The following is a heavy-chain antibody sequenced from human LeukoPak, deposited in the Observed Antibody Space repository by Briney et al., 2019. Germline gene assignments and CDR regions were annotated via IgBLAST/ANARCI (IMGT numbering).Heavy chain of an antibody. CDR3: ARHQTTTDYGMDV. D-gene: IGHD1-1*01. CDR2: IYPGDSDT. J-gene: IGHJ6*02. Sequence: GESLKISCKGSGYSFTSYWISWVRQMPGKGLEWMGIIYPGDSDTRYSPSFQGQVTISADKSISTAYLQWSSLKASDTAMYYCARHQTTTDYGMDVWGQGTTVTVSS. CDR1: GYSFTSYW. V-gene: IGHV5-51*01.